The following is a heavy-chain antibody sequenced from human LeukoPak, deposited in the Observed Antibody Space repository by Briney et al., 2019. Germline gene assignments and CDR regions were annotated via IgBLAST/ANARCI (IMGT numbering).Heavy chain of an antibody. CDR3: ATSRVFDY. V-gene: IGHV3-23*01. J-gene: IGHJ4*02. CDR2: ISGSGGST. CDR1: GFTFSSYA. Sequence: GWSLRLSCAASGFTFSSYAMSWVRQAPGKGLEWVSAISGSGGSTYYADSVKGRFTISRDNAENSLYLQMNSLKAEDTAVYYCATSRVFDYWGQGALVIVSS.